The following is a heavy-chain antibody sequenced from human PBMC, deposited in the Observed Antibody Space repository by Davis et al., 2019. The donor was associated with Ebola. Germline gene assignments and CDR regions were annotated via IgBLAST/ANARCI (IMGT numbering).Heavy chain of an antibody. Sequence: GESLTISCAASGFVFRNYVMSWVRQAPGKGLEWVSTLRTSADTYYADSVQGRFTISRDNSKNTLYLQMNGLRVDDTAIYYCAKDTSNIWFDIWGQGTMVTVSS. CDR1: GFVFRNYV. CDR2: LRTSADT. J-gene: IGHJ3*02. V-gene: IGHV3-23*01. D-gene: IGHD1-26*01. CDR3: AKDTSNIWFDI.